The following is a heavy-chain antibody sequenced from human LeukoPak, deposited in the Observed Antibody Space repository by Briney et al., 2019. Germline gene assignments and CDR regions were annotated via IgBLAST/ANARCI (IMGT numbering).Heavy chain of an antibody. J-gene: IGHJ4*02. CDR3: AMWELLNY. CDR1: GLTFSNYW. CDR2: ISGSGGST. Sequence: GGSLRLSCAASGLTFSNYWMTWVRQAPGKGLEWVSAISGSGGSTYYADSVKGRFTISRDNSKNTLYLQMNSLRAEDTAVYYCAMWELLNYWGQGTLVTVSS. D-gene: IGHD1-26*01. V-gene: IGHV3-23*01.